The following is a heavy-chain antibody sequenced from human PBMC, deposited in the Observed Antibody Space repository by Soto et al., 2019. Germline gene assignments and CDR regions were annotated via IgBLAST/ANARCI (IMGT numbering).Heavy chain of an antibody. CDR2: INPISGTA. CDR1: GGTFSSYA. CDR3: ARGTVRGLRALYKQERACWPFDL. Sequence: QVQLVQSGAEVKKPGSSVKVSCKASGGTFSSYAIRWVRQAPGQGLEWMGWINPISGTATYARKFQGRVRITADESKGTGYMQLSRVRAEDKAVYDSARGTVRGLRALYKQERACWPFDLMGPGPLVTASS. D-gene: IGHD6-13*01. V-gene: IGHV1-69*01. J-gene: IGHJ2*01.